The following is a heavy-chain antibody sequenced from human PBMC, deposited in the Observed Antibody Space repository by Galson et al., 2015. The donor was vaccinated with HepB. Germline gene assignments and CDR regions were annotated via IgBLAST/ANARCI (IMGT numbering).Heavy chain of an antibody. CDR1: GFTFSGYG. V-gene: IGHV3-30*18. Sequence: SLRLSCAASGFTFSGYGMHWVRQAPGKGLEWVAVISYDGSNKYYADSVKGRFTISRDNSKNTLYLQMNSLRAEDTAVYYCAKSFSGYPPNYFDYWGQGTLVTVSS. J-gene: IGHJ4*02. CDR3: AKSFSGYPPNYFDY. D-gene: IGHD3-22*01. CDR2: ISYDGSNK.